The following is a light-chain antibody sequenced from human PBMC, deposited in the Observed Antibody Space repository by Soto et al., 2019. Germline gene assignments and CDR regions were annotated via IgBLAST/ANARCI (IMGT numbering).Light chain of an antibody. CDR3: QQYHSYSYT. J-gene: IGKJ2*01. Sequence: DIQMTQSPSTLSASVGDRVTITCRASQSISSWLAWYQQKPGKAPNLLIYKASSLESGVPSRFSCSGSGTEFTLTISSLQTDDFATYYCQQYHSYSYTFGQGTKLEIK. V-gene: IGKV1-5*03. CDR2: KAS. CDR1: QSISSW.